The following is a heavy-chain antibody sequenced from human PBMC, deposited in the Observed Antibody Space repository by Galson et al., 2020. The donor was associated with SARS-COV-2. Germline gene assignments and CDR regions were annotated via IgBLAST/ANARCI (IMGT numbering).Heavy chain of an antibody. CDR2: IYYSGST. V-gene: IGHV4-59*01. D-gene: IGHD3-10*01. CDR1: GGSISSYY. Sequence: SETLSLTCTVSGGSISSYYWSWIRQPPGKGLEWIGYIYYSGSTNYNPSLKSRVTISVDTSKNQFSLKLSSVTAADTAVYYCARSGGSGSYYMFLPDYYYYGMDVWGQGTTVTVSS. J-gene: IGHJ6*02. CDR3: ARSGGSGSYYMFLPDYYYYGMDV.